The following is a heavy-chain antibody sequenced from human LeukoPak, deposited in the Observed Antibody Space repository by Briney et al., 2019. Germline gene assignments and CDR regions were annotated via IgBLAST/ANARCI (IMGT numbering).Heavy chain of an antibody. V-gene: IGHV4-39*07. CDR1: GGSISSSSYY. Sequence: KPSETLSLTCTVSGGSISSSSYYWGWIRQPPGKGLEWIGSIYYSGSTYYNPSLKSRVTISVDTSKDQFSLKLSSVTAADTAVYYCARVPGGPLTYYDFWSGYPPLYYYYYMDVWGKGTTVTVSS. J-gene: IGHJ6*03. CDR3: ARVPGGPLTYYDFWSGYPPLYYYYYMDV. CDR2: IYYSGST. D-gene: IGHD3-3*01.